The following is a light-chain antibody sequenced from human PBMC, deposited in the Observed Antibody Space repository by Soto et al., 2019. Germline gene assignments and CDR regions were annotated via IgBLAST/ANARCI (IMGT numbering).Light chain of an antibody. CDR2: DVA. J-gene: IGLJ1*01. V-gene: IGLV2-14*03. CDR3: CSYTTTTSRV. Sequence: QSVLTQPAPVSGSPGQSITISCTGTSRDVDHNNYVSWNQQHPGNAPKIIKYDVALRASGVSDRFSASKSGNTASLTISGLQAEDEADYYCCSYTTTTSRVFGTGTKVTVL. CDR1: SRDVDHNNY.